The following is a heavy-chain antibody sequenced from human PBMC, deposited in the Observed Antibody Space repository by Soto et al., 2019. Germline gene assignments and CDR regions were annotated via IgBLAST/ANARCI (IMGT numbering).Heavy chain of an antibody. D-gene: IGHD2-8*02. CDR2: IFYSGHL. V-gene: IGHV4-59*12. Sequence: SETLSLTCAVSGTSFGTYYWSWIRQPPGKGLEWIGYIFYSGHLKYNPSLKSRLTISVDPPKNQISLRLTSVTAADTAVYYCARDKITGLFDYWGQGTLVT. CDR3: ARDKITGLFDY. CDR1: GTSFGTYY. J-gene: IGHJ4*02.